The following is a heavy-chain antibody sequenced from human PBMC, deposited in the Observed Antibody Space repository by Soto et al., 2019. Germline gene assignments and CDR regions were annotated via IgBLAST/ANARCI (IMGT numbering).Heavy chain of an antibody. CDR2: IIPIFGTA. D-gene: IGHD2-15*01. Sequence: QVQLVQSGAEVKKPGSSVKVSCKASGGTFSSYAISWVRQAPGQGLEWMGGIIPIFGTANYAQKFQGRVTITADESTSTASRELSSLRSEDTAVYYCARALGVVVVADTDGVMGFDYWGQGTLGTVSS. CDR1: GGTFSSYA. CDR3: ARALGVVVVADTDGVMGFDY. J-gene: IGHJ4*02. V-gene: IGHV1-69*12.